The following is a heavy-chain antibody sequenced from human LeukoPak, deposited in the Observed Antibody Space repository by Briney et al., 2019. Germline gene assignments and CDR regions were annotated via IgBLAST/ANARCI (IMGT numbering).Heavy chain of an antibody. CDR2: FDPEDGET. Sequence: SVKVSCKVSGYTLTELSMHWVRQAPGKGLEWMGGFDPEDGETIYAQKFQGRVTMTEDTSTDTAYMELSSLRSEDTAVYYCATLGYCGGDCVDYWGQGTLVTVSS. CDR3: ATLGYCGGDCVDY. D-gene: IGHD2-21*02. J-gene: IGHJ4*02. V-gene: IGHV1-24*01. CDR1: GYTLTELS.